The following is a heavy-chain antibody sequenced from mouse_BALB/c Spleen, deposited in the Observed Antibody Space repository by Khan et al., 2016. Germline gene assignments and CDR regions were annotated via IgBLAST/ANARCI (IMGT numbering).Heavy chain of an antibody. CDR2: ISYSGSS. CDR1: GYSITSDYA. J-gene: IGHJ2*01. V-gene: IGHV3-2*02. D-gene: IGHD2-2*01. CDR3: ARSPLYGYDPYYFDY. Sequence: VQLKESGPGLVKPSQSLSLTCNVTGYSITSDYAWNWIRQFPGNKLEWMGYISYSGSSSYNPSHKSRISVTRDTSKNQFFLQLNSLTTEDTATYYCARSPLYGYDPYYFDYGGQGTTLTVSS.